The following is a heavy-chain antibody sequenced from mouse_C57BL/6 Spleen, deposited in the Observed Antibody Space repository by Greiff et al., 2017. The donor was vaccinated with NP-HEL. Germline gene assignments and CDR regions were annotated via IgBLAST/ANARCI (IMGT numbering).Heavy chain of an antibody. CDR2: IDPSDSYT. Sequence: QVQLQQPGAELVKPGASVKLSCKASGYTFTSYWMQWVKQRPGQGLEWIGEIDPSDSYTNYNQKFKGKATLTVDTSSSTAYMQLSSLTSGDSAVYYCARPPMAYWGQGTLVTVSA. V-gene: IGHV1-50*01. J-gene: IGHJ3*01. D-gene: IGHD6-5*01. CDR1: GYTFTSYW. CDR3: ARPPMAY.